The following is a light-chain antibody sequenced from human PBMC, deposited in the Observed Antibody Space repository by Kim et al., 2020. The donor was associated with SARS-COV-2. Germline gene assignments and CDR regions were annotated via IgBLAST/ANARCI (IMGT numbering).Light chain of an antibody. V-gene: IGLV3-1*01. CDR2: QNT. J-gene: IGLJ2*01. CDR1: KLGTKY. CDR3: QAWDSSTVI. Sequence: SYELTQPASVSVSPGQTASITCSGDKLGTKYTCWYQKKPGQSPVVVIHQNTKRPSGIPERFSGSNSGNTATLTISGTQAMDEADYYCQAWDSSTVIFGGGTQLTV.